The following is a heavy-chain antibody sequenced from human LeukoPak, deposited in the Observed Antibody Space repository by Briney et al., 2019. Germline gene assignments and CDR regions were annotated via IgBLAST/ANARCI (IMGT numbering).Heavy chain of an antibody. D-gene: IGHD3-22*01. CDR2: IKQDGSEK. J-gene: IGHJ4*02. CDR3: AKSGYDSSGYHRALDY. CDR1: GFTFSTYW. Sequence: GGSLRLSCAASGFTFSTYWMSWVRQAPGKGLEWVANIKQDGSEKVYVDSVKGRFTISRDNAKNSLYLQMNSLRAEDTAVYYCAKSGYDSSGYHRALDYWGQGTLVTVSS. V-gene: IGHV3-7*01.